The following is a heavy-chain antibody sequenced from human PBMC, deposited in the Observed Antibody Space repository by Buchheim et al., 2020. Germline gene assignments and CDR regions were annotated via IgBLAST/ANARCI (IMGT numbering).Heavy chain of an antibody. D-gene: IGHD3-10*01. CDR2: ISGTTGAT. CDR3: AKDLTGVRGVIITYYFIY. V-gene: IGHV3-23*01. J-gene: IGHJ4*02. Sequence: EVQLLESGGGLVQPGGSLRLSCTVSGFTFSGYAMSWVRQTPGKGLEWVSTISGTTGATYYTDSVQGRFTISRDDSKSNLHLQMDSLRVEDTATYYCAKDLTGVRGVIITYYFIYWGQGTL. CDR1: GFTFSGYA.